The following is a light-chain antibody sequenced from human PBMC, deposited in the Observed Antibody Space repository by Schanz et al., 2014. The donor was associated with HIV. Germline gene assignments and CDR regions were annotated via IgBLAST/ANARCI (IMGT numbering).Light chain of an antibody. V-gene: IGLV2-8*01. CDR2: EVS. CDR3: QSYDSSLSGSV. J-gene: IGLJ3*02. CDR1: SRDVGGYNY. Sequence: QSALTQPPSASGSPGQSVTISCTGTSRDVGGYNYVSWYQQHPGKAPKLMIYEVSKRPSGVPDRFSGSKSGTSASLAITGLQAEDEADYYCQSYDSSLSGSVFGGGTKLTVL.